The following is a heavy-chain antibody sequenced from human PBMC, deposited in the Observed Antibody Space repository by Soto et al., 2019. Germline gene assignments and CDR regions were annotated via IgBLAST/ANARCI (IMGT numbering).Heavy chain of an antibody. CDR1: GFTLSSYW. CDR2: IKQDGSEK. J-gene: IGHJ6*02. V-gene: IGHV3-7*05. D-gene: IGHD1-7*01. Sequence: GGSLRLSCAASGFTLSSYWMSWVRQAPGKGLEWVANIKQDGSEKYYVDSVKGRFTISRDNSKNTLYLQMNSLRAEDTAVYYCAITGTKSPYYYYYGMDVWGQGTTVTVSS. CDR3: AITGTKSPYYYYYGMDV.